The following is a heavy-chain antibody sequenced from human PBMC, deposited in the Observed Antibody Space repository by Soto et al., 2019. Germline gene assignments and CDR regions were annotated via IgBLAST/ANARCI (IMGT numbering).Heavy chain of an antibody. V-gene: IGHV3-23*01. CDR3: AKDPYYVGGMDV. D-gene: IGHD3-10*02. CDR1: GFTFSSYA. J-gene: IGHJ6*02. CDR2: ISGSGGST. Sequence: EVQLLESGGGLVQPGGSLRLSCAASGFTFSSYAMSWVRQAPGKGLEWVSAISGSGGSTYYADSVKGRFTISRDNSKNTLYPQMNSLRAEDTAVYYCAKDPYYVGGMDVWGQGTTVTVSS.